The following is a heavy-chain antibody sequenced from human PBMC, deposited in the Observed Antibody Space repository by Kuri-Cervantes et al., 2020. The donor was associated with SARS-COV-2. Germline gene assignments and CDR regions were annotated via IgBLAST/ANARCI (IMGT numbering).Heavy chain of an antibody. J-gene: IGHJ6*03. CDR2: ISGSDGST. CDR1: GFPFSSYA. V-gene: IGHV3-23*01. D-gene: IGHD3-10*01. Sequence: GGSLRLSCAASGFPFSSYAMSWVRQAPGKGLEWVSTISGSDGSTYYADSVKGRFTISRDNSKNTLYLQMNSLRAEDTAVYYCFSDFASVNYYYKDVWGKGTTTVSS. CDR3: FSDFASVNYYYKDV.